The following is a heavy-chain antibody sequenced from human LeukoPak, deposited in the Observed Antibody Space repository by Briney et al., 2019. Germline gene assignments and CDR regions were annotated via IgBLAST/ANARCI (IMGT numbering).Heavy chain of an antibody. CDR2: IYSSGST. V-gene: IGHV4-39*07. Sequence: SETLSLTCTVSGASISGSGYYWGWIRQPPGKGLEWIGSIYSSGSTYYNPSLKSRVTISVDTSKNRFSLKLRAVTAADTAMYYCARAYSSSWYYNWFDPWGQGTLVTVSS. CDR3: ARAYSSSWYYNWFDP. J-gene: IGHJ5*02. CDR1: GASISGSGYY. D-gene: IGHD6-13*01.